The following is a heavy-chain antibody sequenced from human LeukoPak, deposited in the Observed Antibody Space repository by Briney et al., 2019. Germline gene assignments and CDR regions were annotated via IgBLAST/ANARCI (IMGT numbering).Heavy chain of an antibody. V-gene: IGHV3-48*03. Sequence: GGSLRLSCVASGFIFSTYRMHWVRQAPGKGPGWVSFISSNGGTTFYADSVKGRFTISRDSAKNSLYLQMNSLRAEDTAVYYCARRTPYSSGPFDYWGQGTLVTVSS. D-gene: IGHD6-19*01. CDR1: GFIFSTYR. J-gene: IGHJ4*02. CDR2: ISSNGGTT. CDR3: ARRTPYSSGPFDY.